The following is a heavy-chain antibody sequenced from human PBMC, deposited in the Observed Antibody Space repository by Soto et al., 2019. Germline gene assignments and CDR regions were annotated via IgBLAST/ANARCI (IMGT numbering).Heavy chain of an antibody. Sequence: SQTLSLTCAISGDSVSSNSAAWHWIRQSPSRGLEWLGRTYYRSKWYNDYVIYVKSRITINPDTSKNQFSLQLNSVTPEDTAVYYCVRDNIVGGTDLFDYWGQGTLVTVSS. J-gene: IGHJ4*02. CDR2: TYYRSKWYN. CDR1: GDSVSSNSAA. D-gene: IGHD1-26*01. CDR3: VRDNIVGGTDLFDY. V-gene: IGHV6-1*01.